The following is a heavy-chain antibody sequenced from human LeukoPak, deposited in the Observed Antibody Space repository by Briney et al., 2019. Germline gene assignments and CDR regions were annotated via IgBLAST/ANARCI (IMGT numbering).Heavy chain of an antibody. J-gene: IGHJ4*02. CDR1: GGSISSYY. CDR3: ARLRDGGNYYYFDY. Sequence: SETLSLTCTVSGGSISSYYWSWIRQPPGKGLEWIGYIHTSGSTNYNPSLKSRVTISVDTSKNQFSLKLSSVTAADTAVYYCARLRDGGNYYYFDYWGQGTLVTVSS. D-gene: IGHD4-23*01. V-gene: IGHV4-4*09. CDR2: IHTSGST.